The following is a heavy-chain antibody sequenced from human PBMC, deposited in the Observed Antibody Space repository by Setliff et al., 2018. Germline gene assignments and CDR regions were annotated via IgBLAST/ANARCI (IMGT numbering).Heavy chain of an antibody. CDR2: ISYDGSNK. CDR1: GFTFSSYA. V-gene: IGHV3-30*04. CDR3: ARVGYCDGPTCYPFDY. J-gene: IGHJ4*02. Sequence: LRLSCAASGFTFSSYAMHWVRQAPGKGLEWVAVISYDGSNKYYAASVNGRFSISRDDSKSSLYLQMNSLKSEDTAVYYCARVGYCDGPTCYPFDYWGPGTLVTSPQ. D-gene: IGHD2-2*01.